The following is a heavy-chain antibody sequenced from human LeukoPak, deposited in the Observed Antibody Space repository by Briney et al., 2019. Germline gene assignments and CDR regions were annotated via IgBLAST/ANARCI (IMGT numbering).Heavy chain of an antibody. D-gene: IGHD3-16*01. CDR1: GFTFSTYG. V-gene: IGHV3-48*01. CDR3: VRDQGGAVSY. J-gene: IGHJ4*02. CDR2: ISSLSGTI. Sequence: PGGSLRLSCAASGFTFSTYGMNWVRQAPGKGLEWVSYISSLSGTIHYADSVTGRFIISRDNAKNSLFLQMNSLRAEDTAVYYCVRDQGGAVSYWGQGTLVTVSS.